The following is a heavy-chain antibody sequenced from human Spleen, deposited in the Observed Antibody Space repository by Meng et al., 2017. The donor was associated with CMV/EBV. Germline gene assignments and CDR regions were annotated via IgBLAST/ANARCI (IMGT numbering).Heavy chain of an antibody. D-gene: IGHD5-18*01. CDR1: GFIFSNYW. CDR2: INGDGSST. V-gene: IGHV3-74*01. J-gene: IGHJ4*02. CDR3: AKGNSGYNYGCLDY. Sequence: GESLKISCAASGFIFSNYWMHWVRQAPGKGLVWVSRINGDGSSTTYADSVKGRFTISRDNSKNTVYLQMNSLRPEDTAVYYCAKGNSGYNYGCLDYWGQGTLVTVSS.